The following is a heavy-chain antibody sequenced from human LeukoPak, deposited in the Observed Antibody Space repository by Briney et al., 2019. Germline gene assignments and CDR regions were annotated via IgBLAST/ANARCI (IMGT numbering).Heavy chain of an antibody. J-gene: IGHJ4*02. CDR3: ARAAYASGPDF. Sequence: GGSLRLSCAASAFPFSSFWMFWVRQAPGKGLEWVASINQDGGDKYYVDSVKGRFTISRDNAKNSLYLQMNSLRDEDTAVYYCARAAYASGPDFWGQGALVTVSS. CDR2: INQDGGDK. CDR1: AFPFSSFW. D-gene: IGHD2-2*01. V-gene: IGHV3-7*02.